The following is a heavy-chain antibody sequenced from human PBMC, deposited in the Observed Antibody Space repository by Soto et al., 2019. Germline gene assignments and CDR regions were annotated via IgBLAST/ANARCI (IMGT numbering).Heavy chain of an antibody. CDR2: IYYSGST. D-gene: IGHD3-10*01. V-gene: IGHV4-59*01. CDR1: RRVRSRYY. Sequence: TMALPCSVARRVRSRYYWSWLRQPPGKGLERIGYIYYSGSTIYNPSLKSRVTISVDTSKNQFSLKLSSVTAADTAVYYCARYGSGSSVWFDPWGQGTLVTVSS. J-gene: IGHJ5*02. CDR3: ARYGSGSSVWFDP.